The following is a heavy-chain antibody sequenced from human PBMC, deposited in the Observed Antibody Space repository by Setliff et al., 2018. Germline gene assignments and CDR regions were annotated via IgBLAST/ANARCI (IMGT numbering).Heavy chain of an antibody. CDR3: ASSSGGNYEAYFDY. CDR2: INTDNGKT. V-gene: IGHV1-18*01. CDR1: GYSFTTEG. D-gene: IGHD2-15*01. Sequence: GASVKVSCKTSGYSFTTEGITWVRQAPGQGLEWMGAINTDNGKTDYAQKFQGRVTMSTDTSTTMAYMELRGLRSDDTAVYYCASSSGGNYEAYFDYWGQGTLVTVSS. J-gene: IGHJ4*02.